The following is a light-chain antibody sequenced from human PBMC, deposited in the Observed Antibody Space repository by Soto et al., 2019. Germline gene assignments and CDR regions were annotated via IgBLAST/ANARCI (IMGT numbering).Light chain of an antibody. CDR2: GAS. J-gene: IGKJ2*01. CDR3: QQYGSLLYT. V-gene: IGKV3-20*01. CDR1: QSVSSSY. Sequence: EIVLTQSPGTLSLSPGERATLSCRASQSVSSSYLAWYQQKPGQAPRLLIYGASSRATCIPDRFSGSGFGTDFALTISRLEREEFAMYYLQQYGSLLYTFGQGTMLEIK.